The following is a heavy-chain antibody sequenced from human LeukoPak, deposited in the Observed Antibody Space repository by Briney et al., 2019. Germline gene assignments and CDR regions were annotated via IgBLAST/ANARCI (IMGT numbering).Heavy chain of an antibody. D-gene: IGHD6-13*01. CDR3: ARDRTGIAAAGPHWFDP. CDR2: ISSSSSYI. Sequence: GGSLRLSCAASGFTFSSYSMNWVRQAPGKGLEWVSSISSSSSYIYYADSVKGRFTISRDNAKTSLYLQMNSLRAEDTAVYYCARDRTGIAAAGPHWFDPWGQGTLVTVSS. CDR1: GFTFSSYS. V-gene: IGHV3-21*01. J-gene: IGHJ5*02.